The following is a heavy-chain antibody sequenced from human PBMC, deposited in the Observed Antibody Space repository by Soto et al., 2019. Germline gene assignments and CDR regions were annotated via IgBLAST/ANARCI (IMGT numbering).Heavy chain of an antibody. CDR3: ARSTTSGDV. CDR1: GFSFGSYI. CDR2: ITTSGGSR. Sequence: EVQLVQSGGGLVKPGESLRLSCAASGFSFGSYIMSWVRQAPGKGLEWVSSITTSGGSRYYADSVRGRFTISRDNAKNSLYLEMNSLRADDTAVYYCARSTTSGDVWGQGTTVTVSS. D-gene: IGHD2-2*01. V-gene: IGHV3-21*01. J-gene: IGHJ6*02.